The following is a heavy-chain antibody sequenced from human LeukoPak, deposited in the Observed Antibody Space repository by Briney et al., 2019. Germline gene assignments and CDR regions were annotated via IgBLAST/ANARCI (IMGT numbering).Heavy chain of an antibody. CDR3: ANLFDTRNDY. V-gene: IGHV3-23*01. J-gene: IGHJ4*02. Sequence: GASVKVSCKASGYTFTSYGISWVRQAPGKGLEWVSAISGSGGSTYYADSVKGRFTISRDNSKNTLYLQMNSLRAEDTAVYYCANLFDTRNDYWGQGTLVTVSS. CDR2: ISGSGGST. D-gene: IGHD1-14*01. CDR1: GYTFTSYG.